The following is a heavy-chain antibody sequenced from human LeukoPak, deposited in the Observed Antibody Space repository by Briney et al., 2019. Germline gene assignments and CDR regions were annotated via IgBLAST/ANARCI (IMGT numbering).Heavy chain of an antibody. CDR2: INHSGST. D-gene: IGHD3-22*01. V-gene: IGHV4-34*01. Sequence: KPSETLSFTCAVYGGAFSGYYWSWIPQPPGKGLNWIGEINHSGSTNYNPSLKSRVTISVATSKNQFSLKLSSVTAADTAVYYCARATLVYYDSSGYYQTWGQGTLVTVSS. J-gene: IGHJ4*02. CDR1: GGAFSGYY. CDR3: ARATLVYYDSSGYYQT.